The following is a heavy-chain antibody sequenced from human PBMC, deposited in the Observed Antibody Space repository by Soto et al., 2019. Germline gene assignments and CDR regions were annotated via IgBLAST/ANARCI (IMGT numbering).Heavy chain of an antibody. J-gene: IGHJ4*02. V-gene: IGHV5-51*01. CDR1: GYSFTSYW. Sequence: GESLKISCKGSGYSFTSYWIGWVRQMPGKGLEWMGIIYPGDSDTRYSPSFQGQVTISADKSISTAYLQWSSLKASDTAMYYCAIHPFVRGYYDSSGYYPDYWGQGTLVTVSS. D-gene: IGHD3-22*01. CDR3: AIHPFVRGYYDSSGYYPDY. CDR2: IYPGDSDT.